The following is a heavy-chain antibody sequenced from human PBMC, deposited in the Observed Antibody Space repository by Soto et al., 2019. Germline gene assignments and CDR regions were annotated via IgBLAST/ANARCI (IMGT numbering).Heavy chain of an antibody. CDR3: PRGVWGDILTGSYYYYYGMDV. CDR2: INHSGST. J-gene: IGHJ6*02. CDR1: RGCFSGYY. Sequence: KTSETLCLTCAVYRGCFSGYYWSWIRQPPGKGLEWIGEINHSGSTTYNPSLKGRVTISVDTSKNQFSLKVSSVTAADTAVYYCPRGVWGDILTGSYYYYYGMDVWSQRTTVTVSS. V-gene: IGHV4-34*01. D-gene: IGHD3-9*01.